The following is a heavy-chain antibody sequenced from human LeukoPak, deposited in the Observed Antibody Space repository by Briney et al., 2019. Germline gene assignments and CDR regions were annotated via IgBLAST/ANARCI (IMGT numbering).Heavy chain of an antibody. D-gene: IGHD3-22*01. J-gene: IGHJ4*02. CDR2: INHGGST. CDR1: GGSFSGYS. Sequence: SETLSLTCAVYGGSFSGYSWSWIRQPPGKGLEWIGEINHGGSTNYNPSLKSRVTISVDTSKNQFSLKLSSVTAADTAVYNCARGTNYYDSSGYSATFDYWGQGTLVTVSS. V-gene: IGHV4-34*01. CDR3: ARGTNYYDSSGYSATFDY.